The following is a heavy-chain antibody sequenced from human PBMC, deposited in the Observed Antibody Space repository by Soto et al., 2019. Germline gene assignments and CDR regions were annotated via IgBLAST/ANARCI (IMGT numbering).Heavy chain of an antibody. CDR1: GGSISSGGYY. CDR2: IYYSGST. CDR3: ARWTGDFWSGYVDY. J-gene: IGHJ4*02. Sequence: PSETLSLTCTVSGGSISSGGYYWSWIRQHPGKGLEWIGYIYYSGSTYYNPSLKSRVTISVDTSKNQFSLKLSSVTAADTAVYYCARWTGDFWSGYVDYWGQGTLVTVSS. V-gene: IGHV4-31*03. D-gene: IGHD3-3*01.